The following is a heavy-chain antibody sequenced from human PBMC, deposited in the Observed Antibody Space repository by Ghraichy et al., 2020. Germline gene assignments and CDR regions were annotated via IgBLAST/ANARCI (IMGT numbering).Heavy chain of an antibody. Sequence: GGPLRLSCAASGFTFSSYSMNWVRQAPGKGLEWVSSSSSSSSYIYYADSMKGRFTISRDNAKNSLYLQMNSLRAEDTAVYYCAAHLKYSSSHSPRTFDYWGQGTLVTVSS. V-gene: IGHV3-21*01. CDR3: AAHLKYSSSHSPRTFDY. D-gene: IGHD6-13*01. CDR1: GFTFSSYS. CDR2: SSSSSSYI. J-gene: IGHJ4*02.